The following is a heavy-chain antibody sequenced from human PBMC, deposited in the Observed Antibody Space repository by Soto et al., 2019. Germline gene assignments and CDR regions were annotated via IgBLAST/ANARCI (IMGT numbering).Heavy chain of an antibody. CDR3: ARGGIAAAGFTFSIGGGRKNYGMDV. J-gene: IGHJ6*02. CDR2: ISAYNGNT. D-gene: IGHD6-13*01. CDR1: GYTFTSYG. Sequence: ASLKVSCKASGYTFTSYGISWVRQATGQGLEWMGWISAYNGNTNYAQKLQGRVTMTTDTSTSTAYMELRSLRSDDTAVYYCARGGIAAAGFTFSIGGGRKNYGMDVWGQGTTVTVSS. V-gene: IGHV1-18*01.